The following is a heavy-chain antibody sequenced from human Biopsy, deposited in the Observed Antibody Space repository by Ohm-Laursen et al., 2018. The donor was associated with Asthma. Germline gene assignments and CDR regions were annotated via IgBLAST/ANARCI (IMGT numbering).Heavy chain of an antibody. D-gene: IGHD3-22*01. CDR3: ARGDSSNWSHYYFDY. J-gene: IGHJ4*02. V-gene: IGHV3-53*01. CDR2: IYSGDNT. CDR1: GFTVRRDH. Sequence: SLRLSCAASGFTVRRDHMFWVRQAPGKGLEWVSLIYSGDNTYYADSVKGRFTISRDHSKLHLQMNNLRAEDTAVYYCARGDSSNWSHYYFDYWGQGTLVTVSS.